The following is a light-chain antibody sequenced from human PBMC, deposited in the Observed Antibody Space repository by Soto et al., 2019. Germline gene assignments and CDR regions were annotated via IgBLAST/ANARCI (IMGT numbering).Light chain of an antibody. J-gene: IGKJ5*01. CDR3: QHRMNWPLT. Sequence: IVLAQSRATLSLSPGEGATLSCSASQTVSSNLLSYQQKPAEAPRLLIYDASNRATGVPARFTGSGSETDFTLTISSLEPEDFAVYYCQHRMNWPLTFGQGTRLEIK. CDR1: QTVSSN. CDR2: DAS. V-gene: IGKV3-11*01.